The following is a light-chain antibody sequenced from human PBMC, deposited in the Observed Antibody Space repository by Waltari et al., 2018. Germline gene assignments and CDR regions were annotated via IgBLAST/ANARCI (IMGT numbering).Light chain of an antibody. CDR3: QQYYTSPYT. CDR2: WAF. V-gene: IGKV4-1*01. J-gene: IGKJ2*01. CDR1: QSVLYSPQNKNY. Sequence: DIVMTQSPDSLAVSLGERATINCKSSQSVLYSPQNKNYLAWYQQKPGQPPKLLIYWAFTRESVVPDRFSGSGSGTDFTLTIDSLQAEDVAVYYCQQYYTSPYTFGQGTKLEIK.